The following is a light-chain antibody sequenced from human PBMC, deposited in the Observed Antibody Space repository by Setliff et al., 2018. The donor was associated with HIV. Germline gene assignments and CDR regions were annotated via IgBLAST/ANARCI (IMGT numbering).Light chain of an antibody. CDR1: SGDVGTYNY. J-gene: IGLJ3*02. CDR2: EVS. CDR3: ASYTTTNTWV. Sequence: QSALTQPASVSGSPGQSITFSCTGTSGDVGTYNYITWYQHHPGKAPKLLIYEVSSRPSGVSNRFSGSKSGNTASLTISGLQAGDEADYYCASYTTTNTWVFGGGTK. V-gene: IGLV2-14*01.